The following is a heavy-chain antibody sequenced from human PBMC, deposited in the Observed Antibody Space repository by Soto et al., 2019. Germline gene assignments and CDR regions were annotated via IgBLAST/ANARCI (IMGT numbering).Heavy chain of an antibody. CDR3: ARDGEDIVLMERRRTYYYGMDV. CDR2: IYTSGST. Sequence: ETLSLTCTVSGGSISSYYWSWIRQPAGKGLEWIGRIYTSGSTNYNPSLKSRVTMSVDTSKNQFSLKLSSVTAADTAVYYCARDGEDIVLMERRRTYYYGMDVWGQGTTVTVS. V-gene: IGHV4-4*07. D-gene: IGHD2-8*01. J-gene: IGHJ6*02. CDR1: GGSISSYY.